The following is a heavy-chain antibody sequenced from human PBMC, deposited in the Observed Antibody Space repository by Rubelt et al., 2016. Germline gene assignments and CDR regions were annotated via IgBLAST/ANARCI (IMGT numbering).Heavy chain of an antibody. CDR3: ARDYGSGSHSYCFDN. Sequence: QVQLVQSGAEMKKPGASVKVSCKASGYTFNLYGITWVRQAPGQGLQWMGWISGYNGNTNYAQKLQGRVTMTTDTSTSTAYMELRSLRSDDTAVYYCARDYGSGSHSYCFDNWGQGTLVTVSS. J-gene: IGHJ4*02. CDR2: ISGYNGNT. V-gene: IGHV1-18*01. CDR1: GYTFNLYG. D-gene: IGHD3-10*01.